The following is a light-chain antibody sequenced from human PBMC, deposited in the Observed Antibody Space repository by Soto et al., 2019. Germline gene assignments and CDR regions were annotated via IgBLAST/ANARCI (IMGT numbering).Light chain of an antibody. Sequence: QSALTQPPSASGSPGQSVTISCTGASSDVGGYNYVSWYQHHPGKAPKLMIYEVSKRPSGVPDRFSGSKSGDTASLTVSGLQVEDEADYYCSSYAGTKNVILGGGTKLTVL. CDR3: SSYAGTKNVI. CDR1: SSDVGGYNY. CDR2: EVS. J-gene: IGLJ2*01. V-gene: IGLV2-8*01.